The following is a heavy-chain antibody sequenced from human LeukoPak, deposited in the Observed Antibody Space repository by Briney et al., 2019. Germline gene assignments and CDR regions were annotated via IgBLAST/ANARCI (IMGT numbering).Heavy chain of an antibody. CDR2: IYYSGST. CDR1: GGSISSHY. Sequence: SETLSLTCTDTGGSISSHYWSWIRQPPGKGLEWIGYIYYSGSTNYNPSLKSRVTISVDTSKNQFSLKLSSVTAADTAVYYCARAHYYDSSGYLWGQGTLVTVSS. J-gene: IGHJ4*02. V-gene: IGHV4-59*08. CDR3: ARAHYYDSSGYL. D-gene: IGHD3-22*01.